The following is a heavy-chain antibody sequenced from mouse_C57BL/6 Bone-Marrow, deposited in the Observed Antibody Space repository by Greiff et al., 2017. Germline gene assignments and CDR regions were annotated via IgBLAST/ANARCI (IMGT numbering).Heavy chain of an antibody. CDR3: ARCYLYAMDS. J-gene: IGHJ4*01. D-gene: IGHD5-5*01. CDR2: IYPRSGNT. V-gene: IGHV1-81*01. Sequence: QVQLQQSGAELARPGASVRLSCKASGYTFTSYGISWLKQRTGQGLEWIGEIYPRSGNTYYNEKFKGKATLTADKSSSTAYMDLRSLTSEDSAVYFCARCYLYAMDSWGQGNSVTVSS. CDR1: GYTFTSYG.